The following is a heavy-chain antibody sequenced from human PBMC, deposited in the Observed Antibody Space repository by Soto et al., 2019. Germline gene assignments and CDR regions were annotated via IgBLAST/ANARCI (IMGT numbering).Heavy chain of an antibody. D-gene: IGHD3-3*01. J-gene: IGHJ6*02. Sequence: EVQLVESGGGLVQPGGSLKLSCAASGFTFSGSVIHWVRQASGKGLEWVGRIRDKVNKYATAYAASVTGRFTISRDDSKNMAYMQMNSLKTDDTAVYYCGYDFWSGYYSVGQTSGMDVWGQATTVTVSS. V-gene: IGHV3-73*02. CDR1: GFTFSGSV. CDR3: GYDFWSGYYSVGQTSGMDV. CDR2: IRDKVNKYAT.